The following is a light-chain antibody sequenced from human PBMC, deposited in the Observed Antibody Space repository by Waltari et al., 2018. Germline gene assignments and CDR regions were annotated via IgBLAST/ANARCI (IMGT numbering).Light chain of an antibody. CDR3: QQYENYPLT. CDR1: QSIVVW. V-gene: IGKV1-5*03. J-gene: IGKJ4*01. Sequence: DIQVTQSPSTLSASVGDRVTITCRASQSIVVWLAWYQQKQGNAPRLLIYKASYLESGVPSRFSGSASGTAFTLTISSRQADDFATYYCQQYENYPLTFGGGTKVEIK. CDR2: KAS.